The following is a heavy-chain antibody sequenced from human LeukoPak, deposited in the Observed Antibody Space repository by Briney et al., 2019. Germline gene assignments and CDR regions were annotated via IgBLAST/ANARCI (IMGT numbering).Heavy chain of an antibody. CDR2: ISSSGSTI. D-gene: IGHD1-26*01. CDR1: GFTFSDYY. Sequence: GGSLRLSCAASGFTFSDYYMSWIRQAPGKGLEWVSYISSSGSTIYYADSVKGRFTISRNNAKNSLYLQMNSRRAEDTAVYYCARDPGLIVGATTGWYFDLWGRGTLVTVSS. J-gene: IGHJ2*01. V-gene: IGHV3-11*01. CDR3: ARDPGLIVGATTGWYFDL.